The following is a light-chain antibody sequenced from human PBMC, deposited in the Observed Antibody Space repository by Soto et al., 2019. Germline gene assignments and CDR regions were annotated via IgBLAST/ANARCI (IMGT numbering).Light chain of an antibody. Sequence: DIQLTQSPSFLSASVGDRVTITCRASQDIRSSLAWYQQKPGKAPKLLIYVASTLQNGVPSRFGGSGSGTEFTLTISSLQPEDVATYYCQQLNSYPRTFGQGTKLEIK. CDR1: QDIRSS. CDR3: QQLNSYPRT. J-gene: IGKJ2*01. V-gene: IGKV1-9*01. CDR2: VAS.